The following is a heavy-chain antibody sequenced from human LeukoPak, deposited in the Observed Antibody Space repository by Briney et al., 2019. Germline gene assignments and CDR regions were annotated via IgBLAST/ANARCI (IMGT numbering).Heavy chain of an antibody. CDR3: ATHGGDASGSSNFDH. D-gene: IGHD3-10*01. CDR2: IYYSGST. J-gene: IGHJ4*02. CDR1: GGSINSSSYN. V-gene: IGHV4-39*01. Sequence: SETLSLTCTVSGGSINSSSYNWGWIRQPPGQGLMWIGSIYYSGSTYNSPSLQSRVTLSVDTSKNQFSLKLNSVTAADTGVYYCATHGGDASGSSNFDHWGQGTLVTVSS.